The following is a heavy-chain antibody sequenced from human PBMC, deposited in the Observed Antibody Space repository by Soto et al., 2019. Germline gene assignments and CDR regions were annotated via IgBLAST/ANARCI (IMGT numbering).Heavy chain of an antibody. J-gene: IGHJ6*02. V-gene: IGHV3-15*01. CDR2: IKSKTDGGTT. Sequence: EVQLVESGGGLVKPGGSLRLSCAASGFTFSNAWMSWVRQAPGKGLEWVGRIKSKTDGGTTDYAAPVKGRFTISRDDSKHTLYLQMNSLKTEDTDVYYCTRLERDYYYGMDVWGQGTTVTVSS. CDR1: GFTFSNAW. CDR3: TRLERDYYYGMDV.